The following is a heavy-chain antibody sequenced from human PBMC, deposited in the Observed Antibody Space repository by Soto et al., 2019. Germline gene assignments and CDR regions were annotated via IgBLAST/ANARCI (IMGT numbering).Heavy chain of an antibody. CDR3: ARRAVAVDALREDNWFDP. CDR2: IYYNGNT. Sequence: QVQLQESGPGLVKPSETLSLTCTVSGASISSYYWNWIRQSPGKGLEWIGHIYYNGNTKYNPFLESRPPISVDTSKNQFSLGVNSVTAADTAVYFWARRAVAVDALREDNWFDPWGQGTLVTVSS. D-gene: IGHD2-8*02. CDR1: GASISSYY. V-gene: IGHV4-59*01. J-gene: IGHJ5*02.